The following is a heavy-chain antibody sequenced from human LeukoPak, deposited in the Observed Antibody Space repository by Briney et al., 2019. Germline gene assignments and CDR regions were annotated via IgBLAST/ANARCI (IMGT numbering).Heavy chain of an antibody. Sequence: GGSLRLSCAASGFTFDDYAMHWVRQAPGKGLEWVSGISWNSGSIGYADSVKGRFTISRDNAKNSLYLQMNSLRAEDTATYYCARSFGDTYYWYFGLWGRGTLLTVSS. CDR2: ISWNSGSI. CDR3: ARSFGDTYYWYFGL. CDR1: GFTFDDYA. V-gene: IGHV3-9*01. D-gene: IGHD4-17*01. J-gene: IGHJ2*01.